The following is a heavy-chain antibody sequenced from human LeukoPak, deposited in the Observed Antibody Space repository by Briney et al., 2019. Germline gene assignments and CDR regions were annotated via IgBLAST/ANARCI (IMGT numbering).Heavy chain of an antibody. CDR1: RFTFSSYG. CDR3: AREDYDILTGYYRHFDY. V-gene: IGHV3-30*02. Sequence: PGGSLRLSCAASRFTFSSYGMHWVRQTPGKGLEWVAFIRYDGTNKHYADSVKGRFTISRDNSKNTLYLQMNSLRPEDTAVYYCAREDYDILTGYYRHFDYWGQGTLVTVSS. CDR2: IRYDGTNK. D-gene: IGHD3-9*01. J-gene: IGHJ4*02.